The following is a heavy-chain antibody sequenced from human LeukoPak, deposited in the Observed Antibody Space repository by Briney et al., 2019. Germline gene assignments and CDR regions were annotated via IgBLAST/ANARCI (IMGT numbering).Heavy chain of an antibody. V-gene: IGHV3-20*04. CDR2: INWNGGST. CDR1: GFTFDDYG. CDR3: ARGNINGLDYFDY. Sequence: GGSLRPSCAASGFTFDDYGMTWVRQAAGKGLEWVSGINWNGGSTGYADSVKGRFTISRDNAKNSLYLQMNSLRAEDTALYFCARGNINGLDYFDYWGQGTLVTVSS. D-gene: IGHD5-12*01. J-gene: IGHJ4*02.